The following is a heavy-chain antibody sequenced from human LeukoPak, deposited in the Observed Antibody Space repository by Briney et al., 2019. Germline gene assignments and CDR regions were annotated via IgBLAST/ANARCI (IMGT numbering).Heavy chain of an antibody. Sequence: PSETLSLTCNVSGGSINSHYWSWIRQPPGKGLEWIGYIYYSGYTNYNPSLKSRVTISVDMSKTQFSLKLSSMTAADTAVYYCATSLFGSSWYFDLWGRGTLVTVSS. V-gene: IGHV4-59*11. D-gene: IGHD6-13*01. J-gene: IGHJ2*01. CDR3: ATSLFGSSWYFDL. CDR1: GGSINSHY. CDR2: IYYSGYT.